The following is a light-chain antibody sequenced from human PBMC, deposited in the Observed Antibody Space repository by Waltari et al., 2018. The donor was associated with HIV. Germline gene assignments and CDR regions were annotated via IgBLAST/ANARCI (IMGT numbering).Light chain of an antibody. CDR1: RTVLSNSDNRNY. Sequence: DIVMPQYPDSLAVSLGERPTFTCRSSRTVLSNSDNRNYLAWYQQKTGQSPNVLIYWASTRQSGVPDRFSASGSGTNFSLTISSLQAADVAVYYCQQYYTVRPTFGGGTKVEIK. V-gene: IGKV4-1*01. CDR2: WAS. CDR3: QQYYTVRPT. J-gene: IGKJ4*01.